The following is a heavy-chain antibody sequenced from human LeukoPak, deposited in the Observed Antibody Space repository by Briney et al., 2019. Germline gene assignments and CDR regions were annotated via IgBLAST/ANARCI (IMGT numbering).Heavy chain of an antibody. CDR1: GFTFSSYS. CDR2: ISSSSSTI. Sequence: PGGSLRLSCAASGFTFSSYSMNWVRQAPGKGLEWVSYISSSSSTIYYADSVKGRLTISRDNAKNSLYLQMNSLRAEDTAVYYCARDRYSSGWYEKNYWGQGTLVTVSS. V-gene: IGHV3-48*01. J-gene: IGHJ4*02. D-gene: IGHD6-19*01. CDR3: ARDRYSSGWYEKNY.